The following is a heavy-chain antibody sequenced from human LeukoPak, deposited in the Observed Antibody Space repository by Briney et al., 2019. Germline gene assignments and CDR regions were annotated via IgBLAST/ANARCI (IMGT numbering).Heavy chain of an antibody. CDR3: ARVGEQMATEVYYFDY. V-gene: IGHV3-66*01. J-gene: IGHJ4*02. D-gene: IGHD5-24*01. CDR2: IYSGGST. Sequence: PGGSLRLFCAASGFTFSSYGMHWVRQAPGKGLEWVSVIYSGGSTYYADSVKGRFTISRDNSKNTLYLQMNSLRAEDTAVYYCARVGEQMATEVYYFDYWGQGTLVTVSS. CDR1: GFTFSSYG.